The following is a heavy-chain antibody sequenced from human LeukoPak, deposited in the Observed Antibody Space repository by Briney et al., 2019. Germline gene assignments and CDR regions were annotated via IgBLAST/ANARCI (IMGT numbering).Heavy chain of an antibody. J-gene: IGHJ6*02. V-gene: IGHV1-69*13. D-gene: IGHD2-2*01. CDR2: IIPIFGTA. CDR3: ARSPQRYQLLLGVYYYCGMDV. CDR1: GGTFSSYA. Sequence: ASVKVSCKASGGTFSSYAISWVRQAPGQGLEWMGGIIPIFGTANYAQKFQGRVTITADESTSTAYMELSSLRSEDTAVYYCARSPQRYQLLLGVYYYCGMDVWGQGTTVTVSS.